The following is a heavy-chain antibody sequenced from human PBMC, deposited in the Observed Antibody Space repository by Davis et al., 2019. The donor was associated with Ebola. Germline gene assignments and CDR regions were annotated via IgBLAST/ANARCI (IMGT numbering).Heavy chain of an antibody. CDR3: ARQESLYGSSDY. J-gene: IGHJ4*02. CDR2: IYPGDSDT. Sequence: KVSCKVSGYSLSELSMHWVRQMPGKGLEWMGIIYPGDSDTRYSPAFEGQVTISVDRSTNTAYLQWSSLKASDIAMYYCARQESLYGSSDYWGQGTLVTVSS. V-gene: IGHV5-51*01. D-gene: IGHD2/OR15-2a*01. CDR1: GYSLSELS.